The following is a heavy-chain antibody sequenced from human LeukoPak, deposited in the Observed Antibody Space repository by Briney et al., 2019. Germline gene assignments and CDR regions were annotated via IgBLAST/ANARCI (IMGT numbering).Heavy chain of an antibody. CDR2: IYYSGTT. CDR3: ARGYYSTTWYYFDY. Sequence: SETLSLTCTVSGDSISSYYWTWIRQPPGKGLEWIGYIYYSGTTSYNPSLKSRVTISVDTSKNQFSLKLSSVTAADTAVYYCARGYYSTTWYYFDYWGQGTLVTVSS. J-gene: IGHJ4*02. D-gene: IGHD6-13*01. V-gene: IGHV4-59*01. CDR1: GDSISSYY.